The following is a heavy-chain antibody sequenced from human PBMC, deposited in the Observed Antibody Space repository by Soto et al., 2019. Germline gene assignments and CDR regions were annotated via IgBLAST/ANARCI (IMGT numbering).Heavy chain of an antibody. V-gene: IGHV1-3*01. CDR2: INAGNGNT. Sequence: ASVKVSCKASEYTFTNYALHWVRQAPGQRLEWMGWINAGNGNTKYSQKFQGRVTITRDTSASTAYMELSSLRAEDTAVYYCASVGYSYGPFDYWGQGTLVTVSS. CDR1: EYTFTNYA. J-gene: IGHJ4*02. D-gene: IGHD5-18*01. CDR3: ASVGYSYGPFDY.